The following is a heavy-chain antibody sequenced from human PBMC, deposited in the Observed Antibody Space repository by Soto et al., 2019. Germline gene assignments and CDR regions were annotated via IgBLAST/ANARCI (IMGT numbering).Heavy chain of an antibody. CDR2: IRSKANSYAT. CDR3: TRWGYCSSTSCYPPNYYYYYYMDV. J-gene: IGHJ6*03. Sequence: GGSLRLSCAASGFTFSGSAMHWVRQASGKGLEWVGRIRSKANSYATAYAASVKGRFTISRDDSKNTAYLQMNSLKTEDTAVYYCTRWGYCSSTSCYPPNYYYYYYMDVWGKGTTVTVSS. D-gene: IGHD2-2*01. V-gene: IGHV3-73*01. CDR1: GFTFSGSA.